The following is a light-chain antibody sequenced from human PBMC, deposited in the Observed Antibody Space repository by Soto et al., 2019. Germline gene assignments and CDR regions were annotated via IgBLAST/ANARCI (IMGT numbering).Light chain of an antibody. Sequence: EVVLTQSPATLSLSPGERGTLSCRASQSVSRNLAWYQQKPGQAPRLLIYDASNRATGIPARFSGSGSVTDFTLTISSLEPEDFAVYYCQQRSNWATFGPGTKVDIK. V-gene: IGKV3-11*01. CDR2: DAS. CDR1: QSVSRN. J-gene: IGKJ3*01. CDR3: QQRSNWAT.